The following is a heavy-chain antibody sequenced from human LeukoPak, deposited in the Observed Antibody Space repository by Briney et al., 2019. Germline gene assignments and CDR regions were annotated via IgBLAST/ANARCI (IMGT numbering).Heavy chain of an antibody. Sequence: GGSLRLSCAASGFTFSSYGMHWVRQAPGKGLEWVAVISYDGSNKYYADSVKGRFTISRDNSKNTLYLQMNSLRAEDTAVYYCAKDRSYIGSAAAGPFDYWGQGTLVTVSS. CDR2: ISYDGSNK. J-gene: IGHJ4*02. CDR1: GFTFSSYG. D-gene: IGHD6-13*01. CDR3: AKDRSYIGSAAAGPFDY. V-gene: IGHV3-30*18.